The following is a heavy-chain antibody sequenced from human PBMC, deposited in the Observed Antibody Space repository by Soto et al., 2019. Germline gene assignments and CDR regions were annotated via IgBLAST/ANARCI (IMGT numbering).Heavy chain of an antibody. CDR1: GGSISSGDYY. V-gene: IGHV4-30-4*01. CDR2: IYYSGST. J-gene: IGHJ4*02. D-gene: IGHD5-18*01. CDR3: ASISYGYIFYDH. Sequence: SETLSLTCTVSGGSISSGDYYWSWIRQPPGKGLEWIGYIYYSGSTYYNPSLKSRVTISVDTSKNQFSLKLSSVTAADTAVYYCASISYGYIFYDHWGQGTLVTVSS.